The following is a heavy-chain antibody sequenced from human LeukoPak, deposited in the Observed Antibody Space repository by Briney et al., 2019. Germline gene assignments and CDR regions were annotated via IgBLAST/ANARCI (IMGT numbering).Heavy chain of an antibody. Sequence: ASVKVSCKASGGTFSSYAISWVRQAPGQGLEWMGGIIPIFGTANYAQKFQGRVTITADESTSTDYMELSSLRSEDTAVYYCARAGYYDILTGLLYYYGMDVWGKGTTVTVSS. CDR3: ARAGYYDILTGLLYYYGMDV. CDR1: GGTFSSYA. CDR2: IIPIFGTA. V-gene: IGHV1-69*13. J-gene: IGHJ6*04. D-gene: IGHD3-9*01.